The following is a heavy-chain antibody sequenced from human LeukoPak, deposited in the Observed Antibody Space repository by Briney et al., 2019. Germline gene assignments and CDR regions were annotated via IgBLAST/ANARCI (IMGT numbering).Heavy chain of an antibody. CDR3: ARHWPRGTYLSIGDY. J-gene: IGHJ4*02. CDR2: IFYSGNP. Sequence: PSETLSLTCTVSGGSISGRSYYWGWIRQPPGKGLEWMGSIFYSGNPFYNPSLKSRVIISVDTSKNQFSLKLNSVTVADTALYYCARHWPRGTYLSIGDYWGQGTLVTVSS. CDR1: GGSISGRSYY. V-gene: IGHV4-39*01.